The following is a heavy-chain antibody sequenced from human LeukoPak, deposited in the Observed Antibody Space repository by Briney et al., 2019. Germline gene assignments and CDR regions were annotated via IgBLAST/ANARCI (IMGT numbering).Heavy chain of an antibody. CDR3: ARDYRYNMDV. CDR2: ISSSGSTI. J-gene: IGHJ6*02. V-gene: IGHV3-11*04. D-gene: IGHD5-18*01. CDR1: GFTFSDYY. Sequence: GGSLRLSCAASGFTFSDYYMSWIRQAPGKGLEWVSYISSSGSTIYYADSVKGRFTVSRDSSRNTLYLQMNSLTPDDTAVYYCARDYRYNMDVWGQGTTVTVSS.